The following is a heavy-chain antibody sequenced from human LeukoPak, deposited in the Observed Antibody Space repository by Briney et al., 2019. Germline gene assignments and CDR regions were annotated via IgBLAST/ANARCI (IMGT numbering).Heavy chain of an antibody. V-gene: IGHV1-2*02. D-gene: IGHD2-21*02. J-gene: IGHJ4*02. Sequence: ASVKVSCKASGYTVTGYFIHWVLQAPGQGLEWMGWINPNSGGTNYAQKFQGRVTMARDTSISTAYMELSRLRSDDTAAYYCARVGCGGDCPHDGWGQGTLVAVSS. CDR1: GYTVTGYF. CDR2: INPNSGGT. CDR3: ARVGCGGDCPHDG.